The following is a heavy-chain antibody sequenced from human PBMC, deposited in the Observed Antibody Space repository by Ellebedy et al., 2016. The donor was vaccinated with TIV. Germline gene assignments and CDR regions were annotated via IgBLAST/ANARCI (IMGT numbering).Heavy chain of an antibody. CDR2: INLGIGDT. Sequence: AASVKVSCKASGDTFSTYSISWVRQAPGQSLEWMGWINLGIGDTKYSQNFQGRLTITSDASASTVYMELSSLRSGDTAVYFCARGYSYEFDYWGQGTLVTVSS. J-gene: IGHJ4*02. V-gene: IGHV1-3*01. CDR1: GDTFSTYS. D-gene: IGHD5-18*01. CDR3: ARGYSYEFDY.